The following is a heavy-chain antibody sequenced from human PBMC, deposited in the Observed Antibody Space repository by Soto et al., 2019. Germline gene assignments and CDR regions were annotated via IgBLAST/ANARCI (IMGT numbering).Heavy chain of an antibody. CDR2: ISGSGFDT. D-gene: IGHD5-12*01. Sequence: EVQLLESGGGLLQPGGSLRLSCAASGFTFTTYAMNWVRQAPGEGLEWVSTISGSGFDTYYANSVKGRFTTSRDNSKNTLYLQVNSLRVEDTGVYYCVKYSDYHTPSSSYMDVWGKGTTVTVSS. CDR3: VKYSDYHTPSSSYMDV. V-gene: IGHV3-23*01. J-gene: IGHJ6*03. CDR1: GFTFTTYA.